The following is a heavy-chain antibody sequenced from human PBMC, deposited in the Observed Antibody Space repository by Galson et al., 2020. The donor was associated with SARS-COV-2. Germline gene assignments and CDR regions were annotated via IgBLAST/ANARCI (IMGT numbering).Heavy chain of an antibody. J-gene: IGHJ4*02. V-gene: IGHV4-59*01. D-gene: IGHD5-18*01. CDR3: ARDGDTAIDY. Sequence: ETSETLSLTCTVSGGSISSYYWSWIRQPPGKGLEWIGYINYCGSTNYNPYPKSRVTITVDTSKNQYPLNLSAVTAADTAAYYCARDGDTAIDYWGQGTLVTVSS. CDR1: GGSISSYY. CDR2: INYCGST.